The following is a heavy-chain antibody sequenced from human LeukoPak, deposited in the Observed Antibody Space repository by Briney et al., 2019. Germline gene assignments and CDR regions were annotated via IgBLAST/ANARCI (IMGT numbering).Heavy chain of an antibody. CDR1: GFTFSSYW. CDR2: IKQDGSEK. D-gene: IGHD3-3*01. V-gene: IGHV3-7*01. CDR3: ARGWGFLEWLSRRGYFDY. Sequence: PGGSLRLSCAASGFTFSSYWMSWVRQAPEKGLEWVANIKQDGSEKYYVDSVKGRFTISRDNAKNSLYLQMNSLRAEDTAVYYCARGWGFLEWLSRRGYFDYWGQGTLVTVSS. J-gene: IGHJ4*02.